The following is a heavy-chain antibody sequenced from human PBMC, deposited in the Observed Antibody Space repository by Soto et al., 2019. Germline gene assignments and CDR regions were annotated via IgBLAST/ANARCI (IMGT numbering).Heavy chain of an antibody. D-gene: IGHD4-17*01. Sequence: VKVSCKASGYTFSTYALHWVRQAPGQRPEWVGWINPGNGNTKYSQKFQGRLTITRDTSASTAYMELSSLRSEDTAVYYCVRVYGEIDYWGQGTLVTVSS. CDR2: INPGNGNT. CDR1: GYTFSTYA. CDR3: VRVYGEIDY. J-gene: IGHJ4*02. V-gene: IGHV1-3*01.